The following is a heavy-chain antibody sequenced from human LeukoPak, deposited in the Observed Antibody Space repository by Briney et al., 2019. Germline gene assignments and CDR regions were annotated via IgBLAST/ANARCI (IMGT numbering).Heavy chain of an antibody. D-gene: IGHD2-2*02. CDR2: IYPGDSDT. Sequence: PEASVKISCKGSGYSFTSYWIGWVRQMPGKGLEWMGIIYPGDSDTRYSPSFQGQVTISADKSISTAYLQWSSLKASDTAMYYCARLAFTTQLLYGDYWGQGTLVTVSS. J-gene: IGHJ4*02. V-gene: IGHV5-51*01. CDR1: GYSFTSYW. CDR3: ARLAFTTQLLYGDY.